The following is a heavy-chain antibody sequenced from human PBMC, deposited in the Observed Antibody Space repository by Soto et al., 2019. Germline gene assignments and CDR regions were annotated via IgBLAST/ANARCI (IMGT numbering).Heavy chain of an antibody. CDR3: ARGSTQLLWFGELSEAWSGMDV. J-gene: IGHJ6*02. Sequence: SQTLSLTCAISGDSVSSNSAAWNWIRQSPSRGLEWLGRTYYRSKWYNDYAVSVKSRITINPDTSKNQFSLQLNSVTPEDTAVYYCARGSTQLLWFGELSEAWSGMDVSGQGTTVTVSS. D-gene: IGHD3-10*01. CDR2: TYYRSKWYN. V-gene: IGHV6-1*01. CDR1: GDSVSSNSAA.